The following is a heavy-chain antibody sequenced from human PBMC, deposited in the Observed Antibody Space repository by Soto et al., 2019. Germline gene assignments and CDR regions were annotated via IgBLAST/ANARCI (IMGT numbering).Heavy chain of an antibody. V-gene: IGHV1-2*04. Sequence: ASVKVSCKASGYTFTGYYMHWVRQAPGQGLEWMGWINPNSGGTNYAQKFQGWVTMTRDTSISTAYMELSRLRSDDTAVYYCARERPYDILTGSSLAYWGQGTLVTVSS. CDR2: INPNSGGT. D-gene: IGHD3-9*01. CDR1: GYTFTGYY. J-gene: IGHJ4*02. CDR3: ARERPYDILTGSSLAY.